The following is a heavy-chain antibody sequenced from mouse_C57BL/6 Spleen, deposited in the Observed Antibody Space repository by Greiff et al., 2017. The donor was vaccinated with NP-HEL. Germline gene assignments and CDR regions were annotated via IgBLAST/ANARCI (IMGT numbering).Heavy chain of an antibody. V-gene: IGHV1-53*01. Sequence: QVQLQQPGTELVKPGASVKLSCKASGYTFTSYWMHWVKQRPGQGLEWIGNINPSNGGTNYNEKFKSKATLTVDKSSSTAYMKLSSLTSEDSAVYYCARLDYYGRPRGYFDVWGTGTTVTVSS. CDR1: GYTFTSYW. CDR3: ARLDYYGRPRGYFDV. D-gene: IGHD1-1*01. CDR2: INPSNGGT. J-gene: IGHJ1*03.